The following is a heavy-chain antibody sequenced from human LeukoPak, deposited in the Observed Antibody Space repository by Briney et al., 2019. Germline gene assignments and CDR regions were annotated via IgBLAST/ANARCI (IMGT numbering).Heavy chain of an antibody. Sequence: GGSLRLSCAASGFTFSNRWMSWVRQAPGKGLEWVADISYDGSNKNYADSVKGRFTISRDNSKSTLYLQMNSLRAEDTAVYHCARVQGGSGYYAPLDYWGQGTLVTVSS. CDR3: ARVQGGSGYYAPLDY. D-gene: IGHD3-3*01. V-gene: IGHV3-30-3*01. CDR1: GFTFSNRW. CDR2: ISYDGSNK. J-gene: IGHJ4*02.